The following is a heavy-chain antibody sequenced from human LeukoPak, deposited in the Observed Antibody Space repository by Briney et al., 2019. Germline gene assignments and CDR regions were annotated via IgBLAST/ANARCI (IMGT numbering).Heavy chain of an antibody. J-gene: IGHJ5*02. CDR1: GGSFSDYY. Sequence: PSETLSLTCAVYGGSFSDYYWSWIRQPPGKGLEWIGEINHSGSTNYNPSLKSRVTISIDTSKNQFSLKLSSVTAADTAVYYCASVDPWGQGTLVTVSS. CDR3: ASVDP. V-gene: IGHV4-34*01. CDR2: INHSGST.